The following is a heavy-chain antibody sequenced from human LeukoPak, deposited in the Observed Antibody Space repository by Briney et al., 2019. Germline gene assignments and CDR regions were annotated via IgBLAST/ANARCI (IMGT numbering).Heavy chain of an antibody. CDR1: GGSISSSSYY. CDR3: ARGRVVAVAGDFDY. CDR2: IYYSGST. J-gene: IGHJ4*02. V-gene: IGHV4-39*01. Sequence: SETLSLTCTVSGGSISSSSYYWGWIRQPPGKGLEWIGIIYYSGSTYYNPSLKSRVTISVDTSKNQFSLKLSSVTAADTAVYYCARGRVVAVAGDFDYWGQGTLVTVSS. D-gene: IGHD6-19*01.